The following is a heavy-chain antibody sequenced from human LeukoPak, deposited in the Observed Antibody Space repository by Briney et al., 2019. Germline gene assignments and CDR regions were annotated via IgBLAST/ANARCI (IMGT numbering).Heavy chain of an antibody. V-gene: IGHV4-38-2*01. CDR1: GYSISSGYY. CDR3: ARHDYYDSSGYSGYDNWFDP. J-gene: IGHJ5*02. Sequence: SETLSLACAVYGYSISSGYYWGWIRQPPGKGLEWIGSIYHSGSTYYNPSLKSRVTISVDTSKNQFSLKLSSVTAADTAVYYCARHDYYDSSGYSGYDNWFDPWGQGTLVTVSS. CDR2: IYHSGST. D-gene: IGHD3-22*01.